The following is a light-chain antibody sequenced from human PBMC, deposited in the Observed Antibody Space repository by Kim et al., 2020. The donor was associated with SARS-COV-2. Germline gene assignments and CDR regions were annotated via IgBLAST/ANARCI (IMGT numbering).Light chain of an antibody. V-gene: IGLV1-51*01. J-gene: IGLJ1*01. CDR2: DNN. CDR3: GTWDSSLNVYV. CDR1: SSNIGNNY. Sequence: GQKVPISCSGSSSNIGNNYVSWYQQLPGTAPKLLIYDNNKRPSGIPDRFSGSKSGTSATLGITGLQTGDEADYYCGTWDSSLNVYVFGSGTKVTVL.